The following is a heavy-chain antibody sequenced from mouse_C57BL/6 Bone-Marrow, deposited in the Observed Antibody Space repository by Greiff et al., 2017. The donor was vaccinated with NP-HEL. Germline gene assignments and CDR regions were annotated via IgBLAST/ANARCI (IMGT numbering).Heavy chain of an antibody. CDR3: AKNQEKWLLRGYAMDY. D-gene: IGHD2-3*01. V-gene: IGHV2-5*01. J-gene: IGHJ4*01. Sequence: VQGVESGPGLVQPSQSLSITCTVSGFSLTSYGVHWVRQSPGKGLEWLGVIWRGGSTDYNAAFMSRLSITKDNSKSQVFFKMNSLQADDTAIYYCAKNQEKWLLRGYAMDYWGQGTSVTVSS. CDR2: IWRGGST. CDR1: GFSLTSYG.